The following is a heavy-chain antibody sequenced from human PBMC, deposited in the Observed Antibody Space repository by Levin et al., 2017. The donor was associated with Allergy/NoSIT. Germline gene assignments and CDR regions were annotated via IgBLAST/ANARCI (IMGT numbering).Heavy chain of an antibody. CDR2: LSDNGGRI. D-gene: IGHD3-22*01. CDR1: GFALSTYS. CDR3: VIYYDNRASNWFDP. V-gene: IGHV3-23*01. Sequence: GGSLRLSCAASGFALSTYSMAWVRQAPGKGLEWVASLSDNGGRIYHADSVKGRFAISRDNSRDSLYLQMNSLRVADTAVYYCVIYYDNRASNWFDPWGQGTLVTVSS. J-gene: IGHJ5*02.